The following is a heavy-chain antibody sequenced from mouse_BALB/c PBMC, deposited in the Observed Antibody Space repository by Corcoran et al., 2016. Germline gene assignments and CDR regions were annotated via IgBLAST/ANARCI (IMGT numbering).Heavy chain of an antibody. J-gene: IGHJ3*01. V-gene: IGHV1-9*01. CDR3: ARPYYYGSSYVSGFAY. CDR1: GYTFSSYW. Sequence: QVQLQQSGAELMKPGASVKISCKATGYTFSSYWIEWVKQRPGHGLEWIGEILPGSGSTNYNEKFKGKATFTADTSSNTAYMQLSSLTSEDSAVYYCARPYYYGSSYVSGFAYWGQGTLVTVSA. CDR2: ILPGSGST. D-gene: IGHD1-1*01.